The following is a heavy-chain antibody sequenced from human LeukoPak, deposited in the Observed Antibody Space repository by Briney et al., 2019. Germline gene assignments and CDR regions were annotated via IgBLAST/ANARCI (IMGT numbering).Heavy chain of an antibody. CDR3: AKVDDNGY. CDR2: IKNSGDTT. D-gene: IGHD1-1*01. J-gene: IGHJ4*02. V-gene: IGHV3-23*01. Sequence: PGGSLRLSCAASGFTFSSYAMNWVRQAPGKGLEWVSSIKNSGDTTYYADSVKGRFTISRDISKNTLYLQMNSLRAEDTAVYYCAKVDDNGYWGQGTLVTVSS. CDR1: GFTFSSYA.